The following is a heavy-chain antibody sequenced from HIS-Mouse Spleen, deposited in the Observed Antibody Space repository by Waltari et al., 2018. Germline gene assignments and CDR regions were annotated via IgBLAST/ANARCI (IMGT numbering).Heavy chain of an antibody. CDR1: GFSLSPSGMC. J-gene: IGHJ4*02. CDR2: IDWDDDK. D-gene: IGHD6-19*01. V-gene: IGHV2-70*15. Sequence: QVTLRESGPALVTPTQTPTLTCTFSGFSLSPSGMCLSCIRHPPGKALEWLARIDWDDDKYYSTSLKTRLTISKDTSKNQVVRTMTNMDPVDTATYYCARIAEGYTSGWYAFDYWGQGTLVTVSS. CDR3: ARIAEGYTSGWYAFDY.